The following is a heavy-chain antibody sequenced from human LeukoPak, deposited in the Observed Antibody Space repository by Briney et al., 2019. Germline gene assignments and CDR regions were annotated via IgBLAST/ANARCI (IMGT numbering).Heavy chain of an antibody. CDR2: IYSDDST. CDR3: ARGDDSGYYDYFDY. Sequence: GGSLRLSCAASGFTVSSNYMSWVRQAPGKGLEWVSVIYSDDSTYYADSVKGRFTISRDNSKNTLYLQMNSLRAEDTAVYYCARGDDSGYYDYFDYWGQGALVTVSS. V-gene: IGHV3-53*01. J-gene: IGHJ4*02. CDR1: GFTVSSNY. D-gene: IGHD3-22*01.